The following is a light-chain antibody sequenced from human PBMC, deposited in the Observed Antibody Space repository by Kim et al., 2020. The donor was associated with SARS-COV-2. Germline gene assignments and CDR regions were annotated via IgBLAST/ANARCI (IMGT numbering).Light chain of an antibody. J-gene: IGLJ2*01. CDR2: DVS. V-gene: IGLV2-14*04. CDR1: SSDVGGYDY. CDR3: SSYTSGSTVV. Sequence: GQSLTLSCTGTSSDVGGYDYVSWYQQHPGKAPKLMIYDVSNRPSGVSKRFSGSKSGNTASLIISGLQAEDEADYYCSSYTSGSTVVFGGGTQLTVL.